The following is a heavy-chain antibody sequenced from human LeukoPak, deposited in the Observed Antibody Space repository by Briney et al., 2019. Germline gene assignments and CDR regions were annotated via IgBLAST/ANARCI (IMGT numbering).Heavy chain of an antibody. D-gene: IGHD6-13*01. CDR2: IYTSGST. CDR1: GGSISSGSYY. J-gene: IGHJ6*02. V-gene: IGHV4-61*02. Sequence: SETLSLTCTVSGGSISSGSYYWSWIRQPAGKGLEWIGRIYTSGSTNYNPSLKSRVTISVDTSKNQFSLKLSSVTAAGTAVYYCARKAATQYYYYGMDVWGQGTTVTVSS. CDR3: ARKAATQYYYYGMDV.